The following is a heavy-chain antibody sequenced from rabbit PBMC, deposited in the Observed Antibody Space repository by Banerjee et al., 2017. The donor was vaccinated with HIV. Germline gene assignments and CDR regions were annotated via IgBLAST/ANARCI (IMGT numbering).Heavy chain of an antibody. Sequence: QQQLEESGGGLVKPGGTLTLTCKASGIDFSSYYRMCWVRQAPGRGLELIACIDGGSSGNTYYASWAKGRFTISKTSSTTVTLQMTSLTAADTATYFCARYIASSGWAEDLWGQGTLVTVS. CDR1: GIDFSSYYR. CDR3: ARYIASSGWAEDL. J-gene: IGHJ4*01. D-gene: IGHD4-1*01. V-gene: IGHV1S45*01. CDR2: IDGGSSGNT.